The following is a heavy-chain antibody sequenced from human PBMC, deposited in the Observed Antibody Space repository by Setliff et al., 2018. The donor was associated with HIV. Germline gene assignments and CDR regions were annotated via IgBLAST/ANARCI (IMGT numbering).Heavy chain of an antibody. D-gene: IGHD3-16*01. J-gene: IGHJ6*03. V-gene: IGHV4-34*01. CDR3: ASGRNRGEYYYCYMDV. Sequence: PSETLSLTCAVYGGSFSGYYWSWIRQPPGKGLEWIGEVNHSESTNYNPSLKSRVTISVDTSKNQFSLRLSSVTAADTAVYYCASGRNRGEYYYCYMDVWGKGTTVTVSS. CDR2: VNHSEST. CDR1: GGSFSGYY.